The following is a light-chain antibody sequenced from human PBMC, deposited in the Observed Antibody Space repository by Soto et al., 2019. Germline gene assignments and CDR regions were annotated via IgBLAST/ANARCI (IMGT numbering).Light chain of an antibody. CDR2: GVS. V-gene: IGKV3-15*01. CDR3: QQYNNWPPIT. Sequence: EIVMTQSPANLSASPGERATLSCRASQSVSSDLAWYQQKPGQSPRLLIYGVSTRATGIPARFSDSGSGTEFTLTISSLQSEDFAVYYCQQYNNWPPITFGQGTRLEIK. CDR1: QSVSSD. J-gene: IGKJ5*01.